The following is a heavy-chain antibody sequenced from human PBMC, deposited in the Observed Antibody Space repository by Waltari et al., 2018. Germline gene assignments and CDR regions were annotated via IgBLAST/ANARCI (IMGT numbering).Heavy chain of an antibody. CDR3: ATYIGASVGTAAFDV. D-gene: IGHD5-12*01. CDR1: GASITSNRHY. J-gene: IGHJ3*01. CDR2: VSYSGTT. V-gene: IGHV4-39*01. Sequence: QLQLQESGPRLVRPSETLSLLCRVSGASITSNRHYWAWIRQSPGQGLGWIGTVSYSGTTYISPSLKSLVSVSRDTSKNQVSLILGSVTAADMAVYYCATYIGASVGTAAFDVWGQGTMVTVSS.